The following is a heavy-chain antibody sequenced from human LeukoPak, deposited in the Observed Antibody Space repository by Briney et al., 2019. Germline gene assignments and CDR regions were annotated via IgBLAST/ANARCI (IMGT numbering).Heavy chain of an antibody. J-gene: IGHJ4*02. Sequence: ASVKVSCKASGYTFTSYYMHWVRQAPGQGLEWMGIINPSGGSTSYAQKFQGRVTMTRDTYTSTVYMELSSLRSEDTAVYYCARGRGVPYCTNGVCYRGRIDYFDYWGQGTLVTVSS. D-gene: IGHD2-8*01. CDR2: INPSGGST. CDR1: GYTFTSYY. V-gene: IGHV1-46*01. CDR3: ARGRGVPYCTNGVCYRGRIDYFDY.